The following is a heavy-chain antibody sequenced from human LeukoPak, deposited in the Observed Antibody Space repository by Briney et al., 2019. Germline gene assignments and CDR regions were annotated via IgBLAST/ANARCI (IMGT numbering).Heavy chain of an antibody. J-gene: IGHJ4*02. CDR1: GFTFSNYW. CDR3: VVTRTRGDH. CDR2: INQDGSDK. Sequence: PGGSLRLSCAASGFTFSNYWMTWVRQAPGKGLEWVANINQDGSDKYYVDSVKGRFSISRDNTKNSLFLQMNSLRAADTAVYYCVVTRTRGDHWGQGTLVTVSS. V-gene: IGHV3-7*03. D-gene: IGHD2-21*01.